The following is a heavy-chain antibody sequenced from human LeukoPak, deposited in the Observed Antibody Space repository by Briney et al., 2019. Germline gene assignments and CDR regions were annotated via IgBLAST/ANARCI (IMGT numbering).Heavy chain of an antibody. J-gene: IGHJ4*02. CDR3: AKPARTDYADY. CDR1: GFTFSSYA. V-gene: IGHV3-23*01. D-gene: IGHD1-14*01. Sequence: GGSLRLSCAASGFTFSSYAMNWVRQAPGKGLEWVSSINGSGDRTYYADSVKGRFTISRDNSKNTLYLQMNSLRAEDTAVYYCAKPARTDYADYWGQGTLVTVSS. CDR2: INGSGDRT.